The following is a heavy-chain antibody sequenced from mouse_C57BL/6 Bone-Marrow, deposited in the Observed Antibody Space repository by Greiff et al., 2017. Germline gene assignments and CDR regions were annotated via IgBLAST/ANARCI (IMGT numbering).Heavy chain of an antibody. CDR1: GYTFTSYW. D-gene: IGHD2-3*01. J-gene: IGHJ2*01. CDR3: ARGGGWLLQGFDY. CDR2: IDPSDSVT. Sequence: VQLQQPGAELVRPGSSVKLSCKASGYTFTSYWMHWVKQRPIQGLEWIGNIDPSDSVTHYNQKFKDKATLTVDKSSSTAYMQLSSLTSEDSAVYYFARGGGWLLQGFDYWGQGTTLTVSS. V-gene: IGHV1-52*01.